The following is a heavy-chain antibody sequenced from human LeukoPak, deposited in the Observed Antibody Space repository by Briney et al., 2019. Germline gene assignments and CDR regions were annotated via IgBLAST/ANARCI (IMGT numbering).Heavy chain of an antibody. CDR1: GGSISSSSYY. D-gene: IGHD3-3*01. CDR3: AREKSGYDY. CDR2: IYYSGST. Sequence: SETLSLTCTVSGGSISSSSYYWGWLRPPPGKGLEWIGSIYYSGSTYYNPSLKSRFTISVDTAKNQFSLKLSSVTAADTAVYYCAREKSGYDYWGQGTLVTVSS. V-gene: IGHV4-39*02. J-gene: IGHJ4*02.